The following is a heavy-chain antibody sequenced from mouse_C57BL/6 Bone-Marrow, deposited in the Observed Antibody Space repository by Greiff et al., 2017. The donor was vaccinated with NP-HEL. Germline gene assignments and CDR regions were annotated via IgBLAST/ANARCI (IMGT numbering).Heavy chain of an antibody. CDR1: GFTFSSYG. J-gene: IGHJ3*01. CDR2: ISSCGSYT. V-gene: IGHV5-6*02. Sequence: EVMLVESGGDLVKPGGSLKLSCAASGFTFSSYGMSWVRQTPDKRLEWVATISSCGSYTYYPDSVKGRFTISRDNAKNTPYLQMSSLKSEDTAMYYCASPYDYDVAWFAYWGQGNLVTVSA. D-gene: IGHD2-4*01. CDR3: ASPYDYDVAWFAY.